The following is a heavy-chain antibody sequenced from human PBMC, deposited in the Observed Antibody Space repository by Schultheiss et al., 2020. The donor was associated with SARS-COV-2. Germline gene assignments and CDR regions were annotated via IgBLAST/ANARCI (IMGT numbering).Heavy chain of an antibody. CDR2: ISYDGSNK. V-gene: IGHV3-30-3*01. CDR3: ARRRVHCSGGSCYVSWFDP. J-gene: IGHJ5*02. Sequence: GSLRLSCAASGFTFSSYAMHWVRQAPGKGLEWVAVISYDGSNKYYADAVKGRFTISRDNSKNTLYLQMNSLRAEDTAVYYCARRRVHCSGGSCYVSWFDPWGQGTLVTVSS. D-gene: IGHD2-15*01. CDR1: GFTFSSYA.